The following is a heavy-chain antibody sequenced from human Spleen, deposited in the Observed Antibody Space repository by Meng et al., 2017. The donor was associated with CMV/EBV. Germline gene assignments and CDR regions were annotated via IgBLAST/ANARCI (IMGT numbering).Heavy chain of an antibody. D-gene: IGHD3-3*01. CDR3: ARSGYDFWSLDY. Sequence: GGSLRLSCAASGFTFSDYGIHWVRQAPGKGLEWVAVISHDGSNKHHADSVKGRFTISRDNSKNTLFLQMNSLRGEDTAVYYCARSGYDFWSLDYWGQGTLVTVSS. CDR1: GFTFSDYG. CDR2: ISHDGSNK. V-gene: IGHV3-30*19. J-gene: IGHJ4*02.